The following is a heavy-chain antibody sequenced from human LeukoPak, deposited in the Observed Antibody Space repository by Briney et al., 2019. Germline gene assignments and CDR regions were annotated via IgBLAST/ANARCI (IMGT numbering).Heavy chain of an antibody. Sequence: ASVKVSCKVSGYTLTELSMHWVRQAPGKGLEWMGGFDPEDGETIYAQKFQGRVTVTEDTSIDTAYMELSGLTSDDTAVYFCTTEYMTSAWRWGYWGQGTLVVVSS. CDR1: GYTLTELS. D-gene: IGHD3-16*01. CDR3: TTEYMTSAWRWGY. CDR2: FDPEDGET. J-gene: IGHJ4*02. V-gene: IGHV1-24*01.